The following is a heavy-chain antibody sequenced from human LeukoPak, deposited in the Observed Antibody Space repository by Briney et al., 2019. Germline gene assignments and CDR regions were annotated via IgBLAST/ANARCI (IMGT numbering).Heavy chain of an antibody. Sequence: SETLSLTCAVYGGSFSGYYWSWIRQPPGKGLEWIGEINHSGSTNYNPSLKSRVTISVDTSKNQFSLKLSSVTAADTAVYYCARGTSGYSYGTRDYWGQGTLVTVSS. CDR2: INHSGST. D-gene: IGHD5-18*01. V-gene: IGHV4-34*01. CDR1: GGSFSGYY. CDR3: ARGTSGYSYGTRDY. J-gene: IGHJ4*02.